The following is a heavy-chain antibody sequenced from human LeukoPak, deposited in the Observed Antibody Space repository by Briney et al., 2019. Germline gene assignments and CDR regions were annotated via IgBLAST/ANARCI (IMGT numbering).Heavy chain of an antibody. CDR2: IYYSGST. CDR1: GGSISSYY. J-gene: IGHJ4*02. D-gene: IGHD2-2*01. Sequence: SETLSLTCTVSGGSISSYYWGWIRQPPGKGLEWIGSIYYSGSTYYNPSLKSRVTISVDTSKNQFSLKLSSVTAADTAVYYCARGIVVVPAARTDPFDYWGQGTLVTVSS. CDR3: ARGIVVVPAARTDPFDY. V-gene: IGHV4-39*01.